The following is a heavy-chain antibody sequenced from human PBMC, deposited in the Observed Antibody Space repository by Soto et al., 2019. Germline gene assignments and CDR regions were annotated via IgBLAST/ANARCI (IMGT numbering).Heavy chain of an antibody. Sequence: GASVKVSCKASGGTFSSYAISWVRQAPGQGLEWMGGIIPIFGTANYAQKFQGRVTITADESTSTAYMELSILRSEDTAVYYCARVQYYDSSGYYPDFDYWGQGTLVTVSS. CDR1: GGTFSSYA. D-gene: IGHD3-22*01. CDR3: ARVQYYDSSGYYPDFDY. V-gene: IGHV1-69*13. J-gene: IGHJ4*02. CDR2: IIPIFGTA.